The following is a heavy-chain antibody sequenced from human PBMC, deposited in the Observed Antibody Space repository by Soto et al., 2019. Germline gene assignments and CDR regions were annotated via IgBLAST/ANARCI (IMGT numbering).Heavy chain of an antibody. J-gene: IGHJ6*02. Sequence: PSETLSLTCTVSGGSISSGGYYWILIRQHPGKGLEWIGYIYYSGSTYYNPSLKSRVTISVDTSKNQFSLKLSSVTAADTAVYYCARAILGFYCSSTSCYGGEGMDVWGQGTTVTVSS. D-gene: IGHD2-2*01. CDR3: ARAILGFYCSSTSCYGGEGMDV. CDR2: IYYSGST. V-gene: IGHV4-31*03. CDR1: GGSISSGGYY.